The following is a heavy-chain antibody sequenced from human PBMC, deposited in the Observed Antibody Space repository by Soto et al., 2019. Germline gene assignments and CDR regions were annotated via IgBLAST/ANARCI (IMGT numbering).Heavy chain of an antibody. Sequence: QVQLVESGGGVVQPGRSLRLSCAASGFSFSSYAMHWVRQAPGKGLEWVASISYGGTNKYYADSVKGRFTISRDNSENTLYLQMNSLRPEDTAVFYCASAGGVGFNLIFCFEYWGLGTLVTVSS. V-gene: IGHV3-30-3*01. D-gene: IGHD3-3*01. CDR2: ISYGGTNK. CDR3: ASAGGVGFNLIFCFEY. J-gene: IGHJ4*02. CDR1: GFSFSSYA.